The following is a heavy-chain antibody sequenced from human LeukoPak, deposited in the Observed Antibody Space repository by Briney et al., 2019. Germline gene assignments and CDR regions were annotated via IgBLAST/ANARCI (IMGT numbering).Heavy chain of an antibody. CDR1: GFTFSSYS. Sequence: GGSLRLSCAASGFTFSSYSMNWVRQAPGKGLEWVSYISSSSSTIYYADSVKGRFTISRDNAKNSLYLQMNSLRAEDTAVYYCARDRGITGTWATFDPWGQGTLVTVSS. CDR2: ISSSSSTI. J-gene: IGHJ5*02. D-gene: IGHD1-7*01. V-gene: IGHV3-48*01. CDR3: ARDRGITGTWATFDP.